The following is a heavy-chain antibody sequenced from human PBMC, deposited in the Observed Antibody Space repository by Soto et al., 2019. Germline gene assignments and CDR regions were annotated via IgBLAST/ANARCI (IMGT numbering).Heavy chain of an antibody. V-gene: IGHV3-72*01. CDR3: GAIRYCFGARRPS. D-gene: IGHD1-26*01. CDR1: AFTFSDHH. Sequence: GGSLRLSCAASAFTFSDHHMDWVRQAPGKGLDWVVRITKQPDNYTTQYAASVKDGFTISGDESKSSVYLQMNSLNTEDNAVSDPGAIRYCFGARRPSWGPGTLGTVSS. CDR2: ITKQPDNYTT. J-gene: IGHJ5*02.